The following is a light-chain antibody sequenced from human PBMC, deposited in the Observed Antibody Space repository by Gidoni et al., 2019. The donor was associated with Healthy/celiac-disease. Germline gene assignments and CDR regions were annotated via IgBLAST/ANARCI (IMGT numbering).Light chain of an antibody. J-gene: IGKJ5*01. V-gene: IGKV3-11*01. CDR1: QSVSSY. CDR2: DAS. CDR3: QQRSNWIT. Sequence: EIVLTQSPATLSLSPGERATLSCRASQSVSSYLAWYQQKPGQAPRLLIYDASNGATGIPARFSGSGSGTDFTLTISSLEPEDFAVYYCQQRSNWITFXQXTRLEIK.